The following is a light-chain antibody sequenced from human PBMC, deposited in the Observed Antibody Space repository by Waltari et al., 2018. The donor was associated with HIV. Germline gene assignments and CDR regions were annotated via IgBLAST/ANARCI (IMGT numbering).Light chain of an antibody. Sequence: DIQMTQSPSSLSASIGDRVTITCRANQTINNYLNWYQEKQGKAPKLLIYTASNLQNGVPSRFSGSGSGTDFTLTINGLQPQDLATYYCLQDYSWPYTFGQGTKLEI. V-gene: IGKV1-39*01. CDR1: QTINNY. CDR3: LQDYSWPYT. J-gene: IGKJ2*01. CDR2: TAS.